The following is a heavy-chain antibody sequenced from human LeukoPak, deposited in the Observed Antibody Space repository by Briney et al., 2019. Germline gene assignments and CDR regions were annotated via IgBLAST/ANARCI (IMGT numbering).Heavy chain of an antibody. Sequence: GGSLRLSCAASGFTFSFYSMHWVRQAPGKGLEWVSCISSSGNYIYYADSVKGRFIISRDNDKNSLHLQMNTLRADDTAVYYCVRDQQPEVPTSDSSPSAWGQGTLVTVSS. CDR2: ISSSGNYI. D-gene: IGHD2-2*01. CDR1: GFTFSFYS. CDR3: VRDQQPEVPTSDSSPSA. J-gene: IGHJ5*02. V-gene: IGHV3-21*01.